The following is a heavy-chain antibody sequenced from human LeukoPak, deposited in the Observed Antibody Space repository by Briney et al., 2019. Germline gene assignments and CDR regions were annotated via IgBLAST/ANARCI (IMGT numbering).Heavy chain of an antibody. D-gene: IGHD1-14*01. Sequence: SETLSLTCTVSGGSISSGGYYWSWIRQPPGKGLEWIGYIYHSGSTYYNPSLKSRVTISVGRSKNQFSLKLSSVTAADTAVYYCAGLGTGDAFDIWGQGTMVTVSS. CDR3: AGLGTGDAFDI. CDR2: IYHSGST. V-gene: IGHV4-30-2*01. CDR1: GGSISSGGYY. J-gene: IGHJ3*02.